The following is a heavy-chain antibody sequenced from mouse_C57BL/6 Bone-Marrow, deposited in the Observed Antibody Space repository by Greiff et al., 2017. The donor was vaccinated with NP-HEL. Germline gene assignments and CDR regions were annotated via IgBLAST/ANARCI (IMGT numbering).Heavy chain of an antibody. Sequence: VQLQQPGAELVRPGTSVKLSCKASGYTFTSYWMHWVKQRPGQGLEWIGVIDPSDSYTNYNQKFKGKATLTVDTSSSTAYMQLSCLTSEDSAVYYCARGLLLRSYYFDYWGQGTTLTVSS. V-gene: IGHV1-59*01. CDR3: ARGLLLRSYYFDY. D-gene: IGHD1-1*01. CDR1: GYTFTSYW. CDR2: IDPSDSYT. J-gene: IGHJ2*01.